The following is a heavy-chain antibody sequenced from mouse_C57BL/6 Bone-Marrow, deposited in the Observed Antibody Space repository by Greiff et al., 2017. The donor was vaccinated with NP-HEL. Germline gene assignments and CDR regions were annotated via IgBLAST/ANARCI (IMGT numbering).Heavy chain of an antibody. Sequence: EVKLMESGPGMVKPSQSLSLTCTVTGYSITSGYDWHWIRHFPGNKLEWMGYISYSGSTNYNPSLKSRISITHDTSKNHFFLKLNSVTTEDTATYHCAREGRYRYYFDYWGQGTTLTVSS. D-gene: IGHD2-14*01. V-gene: IGHV3-1*01. CDR3: AREGRYRYYFDY. CDR1: GYSITSGYD. J-gene: IGHJ2*01. CDR2: ISYSGST.